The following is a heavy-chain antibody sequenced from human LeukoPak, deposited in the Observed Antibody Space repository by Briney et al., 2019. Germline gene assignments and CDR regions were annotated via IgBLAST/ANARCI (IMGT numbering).Heavy chain of an antibody. CDR2: INPDGTII. Sequence: PGGSLRLSCGGSGFTYTDYWMHWFRHAPGKGPVWVSRINPDGTIIDYADSVKGRFSISRDNDKNLLYLQMNGLRADDTAVYYCAKDLSWNTADRWGQGILVTVSS. J-gene: IGHJ5*02. V-gene: IGHV3-74*01. CDR1: GFTYTDYW. CDR3: AKDLSWNTADR. D-gene: IGHD5-18*01.